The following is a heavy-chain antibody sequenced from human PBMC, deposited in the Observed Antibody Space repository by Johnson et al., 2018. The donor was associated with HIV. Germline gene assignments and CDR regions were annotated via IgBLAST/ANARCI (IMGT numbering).Heavy chain of an antibody. Sequence: VLLVESGGGLIQPGGSLRLSCAASGFTVSSKYMSWVRQAPGKGLEWVSVIYTGGNAYYADSAPGRFTIPRHNSKNTLYLQVDSLRVEDTAVYYCARGEGAYCGGDCYYAFDIWGQGTMVTVSS. D-gene: IGHD2-21*02. CDR1: GFTVSSKY. CDR3: ARGEGAYCGGDCYYAFDI. CDR2: IYTGGNA. J-gene: IGHJ3*02. V-gene: IGHV3-53*01.